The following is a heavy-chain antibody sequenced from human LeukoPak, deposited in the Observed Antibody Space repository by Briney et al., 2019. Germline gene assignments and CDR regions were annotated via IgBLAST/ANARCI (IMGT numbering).Heavy chain of an antibody. CDR3: ASSADYYYDSSGYSF. V-gene: IGHV3-21*01. Sequence: GGSLRLSCAASGFTFSSYSMNSVRQAPGKGLEWVSSISSSSSYIYYADSVKGRFTISRDNAKNSLYLQMNSLRAEDTAVYYCASSADYYYDSSGYSFWGQGTLVTVSS. CDR2: ISSSSSYI. CDR1: GFTFSSYS. D-gene: IGHD3-22*01. J-gene: IGHJ4*02.